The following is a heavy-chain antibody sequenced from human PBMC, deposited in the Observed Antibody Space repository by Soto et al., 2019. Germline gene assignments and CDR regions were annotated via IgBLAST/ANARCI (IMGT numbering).Heavy chain of an antibody. D-gene: IGHD4-4*01. CDR1: GFTFSSYG. CDR3: ARDGGSKAVTQNFDY. V-gene: IGHV3-33*01. Sequence: VQLVESGGGVVQPGRSLRLSCAASGFTFSSYGMHWVRQAPGKGLEWVAVIWYDGSNKYYADSVKGRFTISRDNSKNTLYLQMNSLRAEDTAVYYCARDGGSKAVTQNFDYWGQGTLVTVSS. J-gene: IGHJ4*02. CDR2: IWYDGSNK.